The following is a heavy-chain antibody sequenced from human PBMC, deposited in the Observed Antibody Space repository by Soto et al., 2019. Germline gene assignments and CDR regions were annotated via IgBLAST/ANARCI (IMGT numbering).Heavy chain of an antibody. D-gene: IGHD3-16*01. CDR2: MYWDDDK. V-gene: IGHV2-5*02. Sequence: QITLKESGPTLVKPTQTLTLTCTFSGFSLSTSGVGVGWIRQPPGKALELLALMYWDDDKLYSPSQKSRLTITMDSSKTQVVLTVSNLDPVDTATYYCAHRRRGSYFDYWGQPPLVTVSS. J-gene: IGHJ4*02. CDR1: GFSLSTSGVG. CDR3: AHRRRGSYFDY.